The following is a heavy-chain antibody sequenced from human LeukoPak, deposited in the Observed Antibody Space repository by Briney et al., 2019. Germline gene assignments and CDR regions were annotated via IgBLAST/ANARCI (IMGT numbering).Heavy chain of an antibody. CDR1: GFTFSSYA. V-gene: IGHV3-30*04. J-gene: IGHJ6*02. CDR2: ISYDGSNK. CDR3: ARDYYGMDV. Sequence: PGRSLRLSCAASGFTFSSYAMHWVRQAPGKGLEWVAVISYDGSNKYYADSVKGRFTISRDNSKNTLYLQMNSLRAEDRVVYYCARDYYGMDVWGQGPTVTVSS.